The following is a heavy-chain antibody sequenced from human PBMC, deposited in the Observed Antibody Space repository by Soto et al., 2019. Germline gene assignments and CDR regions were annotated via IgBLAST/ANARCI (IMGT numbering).Heavy chain of an antibody. J-gene: IGHJ4*02. D-gene: IGHD3-22*01. CDR2: IYHSGST. V-gene: IGHV4-31*03. Sequence: SETLSLTCTVSGGSISSGGYYWSWIRQHPGKGLEWIGYIYHSGSTYYNPPHKSRVTISVDTSKNQFSLKLSSVTAEDTAVYYCARPTYYYDSSGPPAYWGQGTLVTVSS. CDR3: ARPTYYYDSSGPPAY. CDR1: GGSISSGGYY.